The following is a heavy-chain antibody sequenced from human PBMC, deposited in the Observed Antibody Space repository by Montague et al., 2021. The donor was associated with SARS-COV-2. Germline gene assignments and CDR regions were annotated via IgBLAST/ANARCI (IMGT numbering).Heavy chain of an antibody. V-gene: IGHV4-34*01. CDR3: ARGARQGYGFRLGSFDS. CDR1: GGSFSGYC. CDR2: INHSGST. Sequence: SETLSLTCAVYGGSFSGYCWNWIRQPPGKGLEWIGEINHSGSTNYNPSLKRRVTMSVDTSKNQFSLKLSSVTAADTAVYYCARGARQGYGFRLGSFDSWGQGTLVTVSS. D-gene: IGHD3-10*01. J-gene: IGHJ4*02.